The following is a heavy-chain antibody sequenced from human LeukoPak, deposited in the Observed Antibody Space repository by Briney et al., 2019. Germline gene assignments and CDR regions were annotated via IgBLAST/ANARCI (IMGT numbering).Heavy chain of an antibody. V-gene: IGHV3-53*01. D-gene: IGHD6-13*01. CDR1: GFTLSSNY. CDR2: IYSGGGT. Sequence: GGSLRLSCAASGFTLSSNYMTWVRQAPGKGLEWVSVIYSGGGTYYADSVKGRFTISRDNSKNTLYLQMNSLRAEDAALYYCARDPTSSRLGYWGQGTPVTVSS. J-gene: IGHJ4*02. CDR3: ARDPTSSRLGY.